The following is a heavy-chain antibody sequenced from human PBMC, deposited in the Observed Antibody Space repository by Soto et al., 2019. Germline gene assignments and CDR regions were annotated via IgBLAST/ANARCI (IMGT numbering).Heavy chain of an antibody. CDR2: ISGSGGST. CDR1: GFTVSSNY. J-gene: IGHJ4*02. D-gene: IGHD2-21*02. V-gene: IGHV3-23*01. Sequence: GGSLRLSCAASGFTVSSNYMSWVRQAPGKGLEWVSVISGSGGSTYYADSVKGRFTISRDNSKNTLYLQMNSLRAEDTAVYYCANVVVTARDFDYGGQGTLVTVSS. CDR3: ANVVVTARDFDY.